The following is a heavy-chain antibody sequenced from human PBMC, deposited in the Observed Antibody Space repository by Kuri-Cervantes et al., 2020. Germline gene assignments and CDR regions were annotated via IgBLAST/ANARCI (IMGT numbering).Heavy chain of an antibody. V-gene: IGHV1-18*01. CDR1: GYTFTSYG. D-gene: IGHD3-16*01. Sequence: ASVKVSCKASGYTFTSYGISWMRQVPGQGLEWMGWISAYNGNTNYAQNVQGRVIMTTDTSTSTVYMELRSLRSDDTAVYFCARDYPGDHDAFDIWGQGTMVTVSS. J-gene: IGHJ3*02. CDR3: ARDYPGDHDAFDI. CDR2: ISAYNGNT.